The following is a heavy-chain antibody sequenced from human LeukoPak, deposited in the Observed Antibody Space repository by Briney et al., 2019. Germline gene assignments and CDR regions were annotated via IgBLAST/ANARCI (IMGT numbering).Heavy chain of an antibody. CDR2: INHSGST. CDR1: GGSFSGYY. J-gene: IGHJ4*02. Sequence: PSETLSLTCAVYGGSFSGYYWSWIRQPPGKGLEWIGEINHSGSTNFNPSLKSRVTISVDTSKNQFSLKLSSVTAADTAVYYCARPGSDYWGQGTPVTVSS. CDR3: ARPGSDY. V-gene: IGHV4-34*01.